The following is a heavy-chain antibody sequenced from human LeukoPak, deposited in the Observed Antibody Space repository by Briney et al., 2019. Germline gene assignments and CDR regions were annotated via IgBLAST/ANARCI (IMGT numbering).Heavy chain of an antibody. CDR3: ARVGGTKYYYDSSGAIDY. CDR1: GGPISSYY. J-gene: IGHJ4*02. CDR2: IYYSGST. V-gene: IGHV4-59*01. Sequence: PSETLSLTCTVSGGPISSYYWSWIRQPPGKGLEWIGYIYYSGSTNYNPSLKSRVTISVDTSKNQFSLKLSSVTAADTAVYYCARVGGTKYYYDSSGAIDYWGQGTLVTVSS. D-gene: IGHD3-22*01.